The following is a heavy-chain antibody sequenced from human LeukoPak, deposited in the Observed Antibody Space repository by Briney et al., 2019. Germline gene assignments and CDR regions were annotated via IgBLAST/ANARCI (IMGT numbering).Heavy chain of an antibody. D-gene: IGHD3-22*01. V-gene: IGHV3-11*01. J-gene: IGHJ4*02. Sequence: GGSLRLSCAASGFSFSDYYMSWIRQAPGKGLEWVSYSGSSGTTIYYADSVKGRFTISRDNAKNSLYLQMNSLRAEDTAVYYCARVPKSHYYDSSGYYYDFWGQGAPVTVSS. CDR1: GFSFSDYY. CDR2: SGSSGTTI. CDR3: ARVPKSHYYDSSGYYYDF.